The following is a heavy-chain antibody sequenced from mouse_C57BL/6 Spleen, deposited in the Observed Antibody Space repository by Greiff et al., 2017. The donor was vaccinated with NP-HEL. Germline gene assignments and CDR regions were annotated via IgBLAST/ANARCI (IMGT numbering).Heavy chain of an antibody. J-gene: IGHJ4*01. D-gene: IGHD1-1*01. CDR3: YYYGSSYAMDY. V-gene: IGHV1-49*01. CDR2: FTMYSDAT. Sequence: LKESGAELVRPGSSVKLSCKDSYFAFMASAMHWVKQRPGHGLEWIGSFTMYSDATEYSENFKGKATLTANTSSSTAYMELSSLTSEDSAVYYYYYYGSSYAMDYWGQGTSVTVSS. CDR1: YFAFMASA.